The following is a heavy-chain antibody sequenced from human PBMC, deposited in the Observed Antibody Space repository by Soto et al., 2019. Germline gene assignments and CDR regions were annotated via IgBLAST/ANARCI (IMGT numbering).Heavy chain of an antibody. D-gene: IGHD3-10*01. CDR3: ATFGELLSGFYYYYGMDV. V-gene: IGHV1-2*02. CDR1: GYTFTGYY. J-gene: IGHJ6*02. CDR2: INPNSGGT. Sequence: QVQLVQSGAEVKKPGASVKVSCKASGYTFTGYYMHWVRQAPGQGLEWMGWINPNSGGTNYAQKFQGRVTMTRDTSISTAYMEPSRLRSDDTAVYYCATFGELLSGFYYYYGMDVWGQGTTVTVSS.